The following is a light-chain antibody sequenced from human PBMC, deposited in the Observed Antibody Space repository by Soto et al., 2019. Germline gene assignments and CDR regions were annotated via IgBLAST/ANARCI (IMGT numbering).Light chain of an antibody. CDR1: SSNIGSNY. CDR3: AAWDDSLTGRGV. J-gene: IGLJ2*01. Sequence: QAVVTQPPSASGTPGQRVTISCSGSSSNIGSNYVYWYQQLPGTAPKLLIYRNNQRPSGVPDRFSGSKSGTSASLAISGLRPEDEADYYCAAWDDSLTGRGVFGGGTKVTVL. CDR2: RNN. V-gene: IGLV1-47*01.